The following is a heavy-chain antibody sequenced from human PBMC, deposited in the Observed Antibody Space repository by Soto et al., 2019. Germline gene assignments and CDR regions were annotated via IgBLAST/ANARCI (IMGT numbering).Heavy chain of an antibody. V-gene: IGHV4-34*01. CDR2: INHSGST. D-gene: IGHD3-22*01. CDR3: ARKAGSSGYYPTYYYYYGMDV. Sequence: SETLSLTCAVYGGSFSGYYWSWIRQPPGKGLEWIGEINHSGSTNYNPSLKSRVTISVDTSKNQFSLKLSSVTAADTAVYYCARKAGSSGYYPTYYYYYGMDVWGQGTTVSVSS. J-gene: IGHJ6*02. CDR1: GGSFSGYY.